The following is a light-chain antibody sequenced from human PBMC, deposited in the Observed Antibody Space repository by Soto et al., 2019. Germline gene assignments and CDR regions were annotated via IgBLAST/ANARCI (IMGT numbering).Light chain of an antibody. CDR2: SNN. J-gene: IGLJ3*02. CDR1: SSNIGSNT. V-gene: IGLV1-44*01. CDR3: AAWDDSLNGWV. Sequence: QTVVTQPPSASGTPGQRVTISCSGSSSNIGSNTVNWYQQLPGTAPKLLIYSNNQRPSGVPDRFSGSKSGTSASLAISGLQPEDEADYYCAAWDDSLNGWVFGGGTKLTVL.